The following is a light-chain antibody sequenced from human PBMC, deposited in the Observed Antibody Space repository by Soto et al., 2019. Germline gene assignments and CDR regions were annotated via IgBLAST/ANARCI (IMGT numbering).Light chain of an antibody. V-gene: IGLV2-14*01. J-gene: IGLJ3*02. Sequence: QSALTQPASVSGSPGQSIAISCTGTSSDVGGYDYVSWYQQHPGKAPKLMIYDVNNRPSGVSSRFSGSKSGNTASLTISGLQAEDEADYYCSSYTSNNSWVFGGGTKLTVL. CDR3: SSYTSNNSWV. CDR2: DVN. CDR1: SSDVGGYDY.